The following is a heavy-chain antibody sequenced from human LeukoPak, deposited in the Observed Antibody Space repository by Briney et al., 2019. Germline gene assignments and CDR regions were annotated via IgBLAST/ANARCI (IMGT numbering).Heavy chain of an antibody. CDR3: ARLTGGSYWGFFDL. CDR2: IYYNGST. D-gene: IGHD1-26*01. V-gene: IGHV4-59*08. J-gene: IGHJ4*02. Sequence: SETLSLTCTVSGGSISSYYWSWIRQPPGKGLEWIGYIYYNGSTNYNPSLKSRITISVDTSKNQFSLKLSSVTAADTAVYYCARLTGGSYWGFFDLWGQGTLVTVSS. CDR1: GGSISSYY.